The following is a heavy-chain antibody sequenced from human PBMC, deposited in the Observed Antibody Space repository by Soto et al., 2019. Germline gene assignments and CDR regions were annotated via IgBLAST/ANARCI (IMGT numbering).Heavy chain of an antibody. V-gene: IGHV3-30-3*01. CDR1: GFTFSSYA. CDR2: MSYDGSNK. Sequence: QVQLVESGGGVVQPGRSLRLSCAASGFTFSSYAMHWVRQAPGKGLEWVAVMSYDGSNKYYADSVKGRFTISRDNSKNTLYLQMNSLRAEDTAVYYCARDFVAVAGTDDAFDIWGQGTMVTVSS. J-gene: IGHJ3*02. CDR3: ARDFVAVAGTDDAFDI. D-gene: IGHD6-19*01.